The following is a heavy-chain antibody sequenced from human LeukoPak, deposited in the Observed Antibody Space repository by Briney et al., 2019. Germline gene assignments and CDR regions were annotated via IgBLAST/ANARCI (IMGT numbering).Heavy chain of an antibody. Sequence: ASVKVSCKASGYTFTSYAMHWVRQAPGQRLEWMGWINAGNGNTKYSQKFQGRVTMTRDTSTSTVYMELSSLRSEDTAVYYCARDQQQLEYYFDYWGQGTLVTVSS. CDR1: GYTFTSYA. CDR2: INAGNGNT. V-gene: IGHV1-3*01. J-gene: IGHJ4*02. D-gene: IGHD6-13*01. CDR3: ARDQQQLEYYFDY.